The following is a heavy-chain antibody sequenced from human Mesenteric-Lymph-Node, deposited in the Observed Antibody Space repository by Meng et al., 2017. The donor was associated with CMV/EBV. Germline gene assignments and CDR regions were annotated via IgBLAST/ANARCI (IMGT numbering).Heavy chain of an antibody. CDR2: ISGSGGST. D-gene: IGHD3-3*01. CDR3: ARDHYDFWSGFDY. V-gene: IGHV3-23*01. CDR1: GFTFSSYA. J-gene: IGHJ4*02. Sequence: GESLKISCAASGFTFSSYAMSWVRQAPGKGLEWVSAISGSGGSTYYADSVKGRFTISGDNSKNTLYLQMNSLRAEDTAVYYCARDHYDFWSGFDYWGQGTLVTSPQ.